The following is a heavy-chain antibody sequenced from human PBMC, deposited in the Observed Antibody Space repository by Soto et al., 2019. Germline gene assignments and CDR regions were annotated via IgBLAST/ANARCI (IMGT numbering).Heavy chain of an antibody. CDR3: ASSSLYGMDV. CDR1: GDSVSSGDYY. CDR2: IYYGGST. V-gene: IGHV4-39*01. Sequence: SETLSLTCTVSGDSVSSGDYYWGWIRQPPGNGLEGIGSIYYGGSTFYNPSLKSRVTISVDTSKNQFSLRLSSVTAADTAVYYCASSSLYGMDVWGQGTTVTVS. J-gene: IGHJ6*02.